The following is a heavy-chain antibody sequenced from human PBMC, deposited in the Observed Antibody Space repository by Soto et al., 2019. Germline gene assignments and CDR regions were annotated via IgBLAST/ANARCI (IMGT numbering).Heavy chain of an antibody. CDR2: ISSSGSTI. CDR3: ARAPYQPLLDYMPFDY. V-gene: IGHV3-48*03. CDR1: GFTFSSYE. Sequence: GGSLRLSCAASGFTFSSYEMNWVRQAPGKGLEWVSYISSSGSTIYYADSVKGRFTISRDNAKNSLYLQMNSLRAEDTAVYYCARAPYQPLLDYMPFDYRGQGTLVTVSS. D-gene: IGHD2-2*01. J-gene: IGHJ4*02.